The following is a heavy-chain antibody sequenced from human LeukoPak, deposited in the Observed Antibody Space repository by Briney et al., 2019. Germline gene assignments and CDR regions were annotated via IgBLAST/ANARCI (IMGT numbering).Heavy chain of an antibody. V-gene: IGHV3-49*03. D-gene: IGHD1-26*01. CDR1: GFTFGDYA. J-gene: IGHJ4*02. Sequence: PGGSLRLSCTASGFTFGDYAMSWFRQAPGKGLEWVGFIRSKAYGGTTEYAASVKGRFTISRDDSKSIAYLQMNSLKTEDAAVYYCTRVVGAHGTFDYWGQGTLVTVSS. CDR2: IRSKAYGGTT. CDR3: TRVVGAHGTFDY.